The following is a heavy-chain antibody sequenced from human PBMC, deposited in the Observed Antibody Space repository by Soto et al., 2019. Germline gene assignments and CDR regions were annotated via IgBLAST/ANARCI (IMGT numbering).Heavy chain of an antibody. J-gene: IGHJ4*02. V-gene: IGHV1-3*01. CDR1: GYTLANYA. CDR3: ARDLTTEYYFDY. Sequence: GASVKVSCKASGYTLANYAMHWVRQAPGQRLEWMGWINAGIGNTEYSQKFQDRLTITRDTIANTAYMELSSLRSEDTAVYYCARDLTTEYYFDYWGQGTLVTVSS. CDR2: INAGIGNT. D-gene: IGHD4-4*01.